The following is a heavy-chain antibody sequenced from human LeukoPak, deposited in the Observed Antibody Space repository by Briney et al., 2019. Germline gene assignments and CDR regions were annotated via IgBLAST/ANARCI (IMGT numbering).Heavy chain of an antibody. V-gene: IGHV3-11*01. Sequence: GGSLRLSCAASGFTFSDYYMSWIRQAPGKGLEWISYISSSGSTIYYADSVKGRFTISRDNAKNSLYLQVNSLRAEDTAVHYCAREGVRGYSPIDYWGQGTLVTVSS. J-gene: IGHJ4*02. CDR1: GFTFSDYY. CDR3: AREGVRGYSPIDY. D-gene: IGHD5-18*01. CDR2: ISSSGSTI.